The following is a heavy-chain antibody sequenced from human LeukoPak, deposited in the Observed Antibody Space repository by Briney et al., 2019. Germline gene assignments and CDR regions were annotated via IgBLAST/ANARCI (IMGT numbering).Heavy chain of an antibody. CDR2: IYYSGST. V-gene: IGHV4-30-4*01. D-gene: IGHD1-26*01. CDR1: GGSISSGDYY. Sequence: PSETLSLACTVSGGSISSGDYYWSWIRQPPGKGLEWIGYIYYSGSTYYNPSLKSRVTISVNTSKNQFSLKLSSVTAADTAVYYCARSSGSPGEVWFDPWGQGTLVTVSS. CDR3: ARSSGSPGEVWFDP. J-gene: IGHJ5*02.